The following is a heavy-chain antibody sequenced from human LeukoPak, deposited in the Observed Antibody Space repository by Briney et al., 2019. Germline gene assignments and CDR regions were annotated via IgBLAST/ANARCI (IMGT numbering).Heavy chain of an antibody. V-gene: IGHV3-7*04. D-gene: IGHD6-19*01. J-gene: IGHJ4*02. Sequence: ASVKVSCKASGYTFTSYGISWVRQAQGKGLEWVANIREDGSEKYYVDSVKGRLTISRDTAKSSLYLQMNSLRAEDTAVYYCARLRAGDYFDYWGQGTLVTVSS. CDR1: GYTFTSYG. CDR2: IREDGSEK. CDR3: ARLRAGDYFDY.